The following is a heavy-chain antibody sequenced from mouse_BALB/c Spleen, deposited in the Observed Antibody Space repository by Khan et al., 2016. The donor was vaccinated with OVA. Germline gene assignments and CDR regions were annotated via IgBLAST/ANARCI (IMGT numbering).Heavy chain of an antibody. D-gene: IGHD1-1*02. V-gene: IGHV3-1*02. Sequence: EVELVESGPDLVKPSQSLSLTCTVTGYSITSGYAWHWIRQFPGNKLEWMAYIYFSGSINYNPSLKSRISVTRDTSKNQFFLQLNSVPSEDTATYYCTRDGSYMDYWGQGTSVTVSS. CDR3: TRDGSYMDY. J-gene: IGHJ4*01. CDR1: GYSITSGYA. CDR2: IYFSGSI.